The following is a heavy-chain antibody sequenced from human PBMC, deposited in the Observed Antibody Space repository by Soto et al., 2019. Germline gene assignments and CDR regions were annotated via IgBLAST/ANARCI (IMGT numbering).Heavy chain of an antibody. J-gene: IGHJ4*02. CDR1: GFTFSSYA. Sequence: GGSLRLSCAASGFTFSSYAMSWVRQAPGKGLEWVSAISGSGGSTYYADSVKGRFTISRDNSKNTLYLQMNSLRAEDTAVYYCAKNDIAVAALLRVFDYWGQGTLVTVSS. CDR2: ISGSGGST. CDR3: AKNDIAVAALLRVFDY. V-gene: IGHV3-23*01. D-gene: IGHD6-19*01.